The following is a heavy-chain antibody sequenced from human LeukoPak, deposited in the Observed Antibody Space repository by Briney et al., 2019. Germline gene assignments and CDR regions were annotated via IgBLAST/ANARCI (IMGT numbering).Heavy chain of an antibody. CDR3: ARYELTAIKGGWYFDL. CDR2: ISSSSTYI. Sequence: GGSLRLSCAAPGFTFSASSMNWVRQAPGKGLEWVSSISSSSTYISYADSVKGRFTISRDNAKNSLYLQMSSLRAEDTAVYYCARYELTAIKGGWYFDLWGRGTLVTVSS. CDR1: GFTFSASS. V-gene: IGHV3-21*01. J-gene: IGHJ2*01. D-gene: IGHD2-21*02.